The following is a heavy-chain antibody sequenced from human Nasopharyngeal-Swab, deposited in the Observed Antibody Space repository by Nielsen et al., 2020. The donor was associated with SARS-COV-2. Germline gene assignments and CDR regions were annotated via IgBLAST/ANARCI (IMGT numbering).Heavy chain of an antibody. CDR1: GGSISSGSIRSYY. D-gene: IGHD1-26*01. CDR3: AREVVGGLVDS. CDR2: FSYIGIT. J-gene: IGHJ4*02. V-gene: IGHV4-61*01. Sequence: SETLSLTCTVSGGSISSGSIRSYYWSWIRQPPGKGLEWIGYFSYIGITNYNPSLKSRVTISVDMSKNQFSLKLSSVAAADTAVYYCAREVVGGLVDSWGQGTLVTVSS.